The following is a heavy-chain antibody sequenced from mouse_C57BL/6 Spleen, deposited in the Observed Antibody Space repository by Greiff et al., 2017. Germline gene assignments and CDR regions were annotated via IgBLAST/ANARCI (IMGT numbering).Heavy chain of an antibody. CDR1: GYTFTSYW. CDR2: IYPGSGST. Sequence: VQLQQPGAELVKPGASVKMSCKASGYTFTSYWITWVKQQPGQGLEWIGDIYPGSGSTNYNGKFKSKATLTVDTSSSTAYMQLSSLTSEDSAVYYCARKPYYSNSFDYWGQGTTLTVSS. J-gene: IGHJ2*01. CDR3: ARKPYYSNSFDY. D-gene: IGHD2-5*01. V-gene: IGHV1-55*01.